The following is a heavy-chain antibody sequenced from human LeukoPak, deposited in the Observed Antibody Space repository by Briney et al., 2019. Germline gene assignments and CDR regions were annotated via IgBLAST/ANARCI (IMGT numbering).Heavy chain of an antibody. CDR3: ATGGGLVATILGTFFLF. CDR1: GYTLTELS. Sequence: GASVKDSFKVSGYTLTELSMHWVRQAPGKGPEWMGGFDPEDGETIYAQKFQGRVTMTEDTSTDTAYKELSSLRSEDTAVYYCATGGGLVATILGTFFLFWGQGTLVTVSS. V-gene: IGHV1-24*01. J-gene: IGHJ4*02. D-gene: IGHD5-12*01. CDR2: FDPEDGET.